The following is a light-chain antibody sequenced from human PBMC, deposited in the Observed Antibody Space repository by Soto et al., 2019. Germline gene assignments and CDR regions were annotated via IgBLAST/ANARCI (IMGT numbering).Light chain of an antibody. Sequence: EIVMTQSPATLSVSPGERATLSCRASQSVSSNLAWYQQKPGQAPRLLIYGASTRATGIPARFSGSGSGTEFTLTISSLQSEDFAVYYCQQYRTFAQGTKVEIK. J-gene: IGKJ1*01. CDR1: QSVSSN. CDR3: QQYRT. V-gene: IGKV3-15*01. CDR2: GAS.